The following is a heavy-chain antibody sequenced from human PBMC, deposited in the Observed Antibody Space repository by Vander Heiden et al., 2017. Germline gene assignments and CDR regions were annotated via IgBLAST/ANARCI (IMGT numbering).Heavy chain of an antibody. D-gene: IGHD3-3*01. J-gene: IGHJ2*01. CDR2: IYYSGST. CDR3: ARDRPLRFVEWFGPGYFDL. V-gene: IGHV4-61*01. Sequence: QVQLQASGPGLVKPSETLSLTCTVSGGSVSSGSYYWSWIRQPPEKGLEWIGYIYYSGSTNYNPSLKSRVTISVDTSKNQSSLKLSSVTAADTAVYYCARDRPLRFVEWFGPGYFDLWGRGTLVTVSS. CDR1: GGSVSSGSYY.